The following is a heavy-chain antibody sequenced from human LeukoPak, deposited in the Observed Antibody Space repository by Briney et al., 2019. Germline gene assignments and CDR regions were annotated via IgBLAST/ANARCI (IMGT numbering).Heavy chain of an antibody. CDR2: MYATGTT. Sequence: SETLSLTCTVSGGSISSGSYYWSWIRQPAGKGLEWIGHMYATGTTNYNPSLKSRVSMSIDTSKNQISLNLRSVTAADTAVYYCAKVAKYYYGPETYFFFENWGQGTLVTVSS. CDR1: GGSISSGSYY. CDR3: AKVAKYYYGPETYFFFEN. D-gene: IGHD3-10*01. V-gene: IGHV4-61*09. J-gene: IGHJ4*02.